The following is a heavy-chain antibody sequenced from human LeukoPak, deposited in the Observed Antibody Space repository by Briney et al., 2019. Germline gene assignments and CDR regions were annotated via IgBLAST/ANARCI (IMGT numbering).Heavy chain of an antibody. Sequence: SETLPLTCAVYGGSFSCYYWSWIRQPPGKGLEWIGEINHSGSTNYNPSLKSRVTISVDTSKNQFSLKLSSVTAADTAVYYCARHYGPWGQGTLVTVSS. J-gene: IGHJ5*02. D-gene: IGHD3-16*01. V-gene: IGHV4-34*01. CDR2: INHSGST. CDR1: GGSFSCYY. CDR3: ARHYGP.